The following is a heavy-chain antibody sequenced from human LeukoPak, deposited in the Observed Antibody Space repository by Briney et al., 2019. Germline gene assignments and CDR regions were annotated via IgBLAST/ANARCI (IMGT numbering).Heavy chain of an antibody. CDR1: GGSISSSS. V-gene: IGHV3-21*01. D-gene: IGHD6-19*01. Sequence: PSETLSLTCTVSGGSISSSSYYWGWIRQPPGKGLEWVSSISSSSSYIYYADSVKGRFTISRDNAKNSLYLQMNSLRAEDTAVYYCARDREQWLRWFDPWGQGTLVTVSS. CDR2: ISSSSSYI. J-gene: IGHJ5*02. CDR3: ARDREQWLRWFDP.